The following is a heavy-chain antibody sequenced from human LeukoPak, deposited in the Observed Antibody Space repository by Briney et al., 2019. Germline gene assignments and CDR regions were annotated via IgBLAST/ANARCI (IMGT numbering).Heavy chain of an antibody. D-gene: IGHD2-21*02. CDR1: GYTFNTYG. Sequence: ASVKVCCKAFGYTFNTYGIIWVRQAPGQGPQWMGWVNTDTGDTYYAQNLQGRVAMTRDTSTSTAYMELMSLRSDDTAVYYCARKRCKGDCYLFDPWGQGTLVTVSS. CDR2: VNTDTGDT. V-gene: IGHV1-18*01. CDR3: ARKRCKGDCYLFDP. J-gene: IGHJ5*02.